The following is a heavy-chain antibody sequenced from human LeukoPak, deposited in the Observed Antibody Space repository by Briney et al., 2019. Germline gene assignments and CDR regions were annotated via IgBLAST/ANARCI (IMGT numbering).Heavy chain of an antibody. CDR3: ARVHRERGPFSSWKVFDY. CDR1: GYTFTSYD. CDR2: MNPNSGNT. J-gene: IGHJ4*02. V-gene: IGHV1-8*01. Sequence: GASVKVSCKASGYTFTSYDINWVRQATGQGLEWMGWMNPNSGNTGYAQKFQGRVTMTRNTSISTAYMKLSSLRSEDTAVYYCARVHRERGPFSSWKVFDYWGQGTLVTVSS. D-gene: IGHD1-1*01.